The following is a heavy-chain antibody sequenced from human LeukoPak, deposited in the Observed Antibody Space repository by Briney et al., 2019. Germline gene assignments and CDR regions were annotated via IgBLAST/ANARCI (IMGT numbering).Heavy chain of an antibody. CDR2: TYYRSKWYN. CDR1: GDSVSSNSAA. J-gene: IGHJ3*02. Sequence: SQTLSLTCAISGDSVSSNSAAWNWIRQSPSRGLEWLGRTYYRSKWYNDYAVSVKSRITINPDTSKNQFSLQLNSVTPEDTAVYYCARDKEEMIRAPYAFGIWGQGTMVTVSS. CDR3: ARDKEEMIRAPYAFGI. D-gene: IGHD3-10*01. V-gene: IGHV6-1*01.